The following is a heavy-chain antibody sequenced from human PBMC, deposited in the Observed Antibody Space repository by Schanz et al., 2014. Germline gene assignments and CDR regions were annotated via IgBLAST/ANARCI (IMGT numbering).Heavy chain of an antibody. V-gene: IGHV1-18*01. J-gene: IGHJ3*01. CDR1: GHTFTSYG. CDR2: ISAYNGHT. D-gene: IGHD3-9*01. Sequence: QGQLVQSGAEVKKPGASVKVSCKASGHTFTSYGITWVRQAPGQGLEWMGWISAYNGHTTYAQKFQGRVTMTTDTSTSTAYMELSSLRSEDTAVYYCARETTIIAGGAFDVWGQGTMVTVSS. CDR3: ARETTIIAGGAFDV.